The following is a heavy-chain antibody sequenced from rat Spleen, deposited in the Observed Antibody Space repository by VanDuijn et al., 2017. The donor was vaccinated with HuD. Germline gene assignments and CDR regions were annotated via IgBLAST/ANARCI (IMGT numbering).Heavy chain of an antibody. CDR2: ISTSGGST. CDR1: GFTFSDYT. Sequence: EVQLVESGGGLVQPGRPLKLSCSASGFTFSDYTMTWIRQAPGKGLEWVASISTSGGSTYYRDSVKGRFTVSRDNAKSTLYLQMDSLRSEDTATYYCARQNSYVMDAWGQGASVTVSS. V-gene: IGHV5S23*01. CDR3: ARQNSYVMDA. J-gene: IGHJ4*01.